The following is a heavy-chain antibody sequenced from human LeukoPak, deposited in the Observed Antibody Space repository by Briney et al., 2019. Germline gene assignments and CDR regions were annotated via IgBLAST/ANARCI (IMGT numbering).Heavy chain of an antibody. V-gene: IGHV3-66*01. CDR2: IYSGGST. CDR1: GFTVSSKY. J-gene: IGHJ4*02. CDR3: AREIRGYTYGYPDY. Sequence: GGSLRLSCAASGFTVSSKYMSWVRQAPGKGLEWVSVIYSGGSTYHADSVKGRFTISRDNAKNTLYLQMNSLRAEDTAIYYCAREIRGYTYGYPDYWGQGTLVTVSS. D-gene: IGHD5-18*01.